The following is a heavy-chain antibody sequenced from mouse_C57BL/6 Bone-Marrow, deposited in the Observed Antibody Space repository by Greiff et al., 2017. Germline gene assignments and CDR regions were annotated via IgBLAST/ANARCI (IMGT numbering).Heavy chain of an antibody. D-gene: IGHD2-1*01. CDR2: ILPGSGST. J-gene: IGHJ3*01. CDR1: GYTFTGYW. V-gene: IGHV1-9*01. CDR3: ARDGNFWFAY. Sequence: VKLQESGAELMQPGASVKLSCKATGYTFTGYWIEWVKQRPGHGLEWLGEILPGSGSTTYNEKFKGKATFTADTSSNTAYRQLSSLTTEDSAIYYGARDGNFWFAYWGQGTLVTVSA.